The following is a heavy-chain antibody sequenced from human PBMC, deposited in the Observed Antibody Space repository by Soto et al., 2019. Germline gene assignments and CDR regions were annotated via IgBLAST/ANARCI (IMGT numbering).Heavy chain of an antibody. CDR2: ISGGCDTT. Sequence: EVQLLESGGGLVQPGGSLRLSCAASGFTFNNYAMTWFRQAPGKWLEWVSAISGGCDTTYYAYSVKGRFTVSRDGSKNTLYLQMSSLRADDTALYYCAKGRGGSGSLSPRVDFWGQGTLVNVSS. CDR3: AKGRGGSGSLSPRVDF. D-gene: IGHD3-10*01. V-gene: IGHV3-23*01. J-gene: IGHJ4*02. CDR1: GFTFNNYA.